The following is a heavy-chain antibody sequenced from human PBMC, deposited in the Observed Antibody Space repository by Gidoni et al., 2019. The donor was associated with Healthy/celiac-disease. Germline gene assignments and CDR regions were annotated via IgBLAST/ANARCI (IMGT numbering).Heavy chain of an antibody. CDR3: ARRGVAAAGTGFDY. D-gene: IGHD6-13*01. J-gene: IGHJ4*02. V-gene: IGHV4-34*01. Sequence: QVQLQQWGAGLLKPSETLSLTCAVSGGSFSGYYWSWIRQPPGKGLEWIGEINHSGSTNYNPSLKSRVTISVDTSKNQFSLKLSSVTAADTAVYYCARRGVAAAGTGFDYWGQGTLVTVSS. CDR1: GGSFSGYY. CDR2: INHSGST.